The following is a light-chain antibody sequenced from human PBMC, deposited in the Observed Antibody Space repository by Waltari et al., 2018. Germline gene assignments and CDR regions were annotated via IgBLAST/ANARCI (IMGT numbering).Light chain of an antibody. CDR2: GAS. CDR3: QKYDRLPAT. Sequence: EIVLTQSPGTLSLSPGERATLSCRASQSVSRFLAWYQQKPGQAPRLHISGASSRATGIPDRFSGSGSGTDFSLTISRLEPEDFAVYYCQKYDRLPATFGQGTKVEIK. J-gene: IGKJ1*01. CDR1: QSVSRF. V-gene: IGKV3-20*01.